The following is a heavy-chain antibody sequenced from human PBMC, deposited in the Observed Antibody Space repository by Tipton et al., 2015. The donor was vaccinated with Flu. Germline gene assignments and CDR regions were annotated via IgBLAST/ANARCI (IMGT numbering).Heavy chain of an antibody. Sequence: SLRLSCAASGFTFSHYNMAWIRQAPGKGLEWVSYISNTGEDMFYRDSVKGRFTTSRDNADNSVFLQMTHLRAEDSALYYCVRDSGPPPPGWFDPWGQGSLVIVSA. CDR3: VRDSGPPPPGWFDP. J-gene: IGHJ5*02. D-gene: IGHD3-10*01. V-gene: IGHV3-11*01. CDR2: ISNTGEDM. CDR1: GFTFSHYN.